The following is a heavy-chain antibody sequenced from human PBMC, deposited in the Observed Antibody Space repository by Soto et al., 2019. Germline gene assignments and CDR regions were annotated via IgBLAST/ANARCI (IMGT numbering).Heavy chain of an antibody. CDR3: GRGYNWFDP. J-gene: IGHJ5*02. Sequence: QVQVVESGGGVVQPGGSLRLSYAVSGFTFSSYAMHWVRQAPGKGLEWLALRSYDGSDNYADSVKGRFTISRDTSKNTLYLQMNSLKSDDTAVYYCGRGYNWFDPWGQGTLVTVSS. CDR1: GFTFSSYA. CDR2: RSYDGSD. V-gene: IGHV3-30-3*01.